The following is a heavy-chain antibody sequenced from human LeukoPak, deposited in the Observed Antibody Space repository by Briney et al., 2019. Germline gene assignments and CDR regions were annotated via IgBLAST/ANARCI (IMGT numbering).Heavy chain of an antibody. Sequence: SETLSLTCAVSGGSISSSKWWSWVCQPPGKGLEWVGEIYDSGSTNYSPSLKSRVTISVDKSKDQFFLKLTSVTAADTAVYYCARGDTSGYPDFWGQGSLVTVSS. CDR1: GGSISSSKW. CDR3: ARGDTSGYPDF. D-gene: IGHD3-22*01. J-gene: IGHJ4*02. V-gene: IGHV4-4*02. CDR2: IYDSGST.